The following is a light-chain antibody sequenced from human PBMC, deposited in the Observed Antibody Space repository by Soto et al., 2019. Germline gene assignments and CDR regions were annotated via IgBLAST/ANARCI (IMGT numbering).Light chain of an antibody. V-gene: IGLV2-23*02. CDR2: EVT. Sequence: QSALTQPASVSGSPGQSITISCAGIRGDVGKDKFVSGYQQHPGKVPPLIVYEVTKRPSGVSSRFSGSKSGSTASLTISALQAEDEADYFCCSYAGTIGGFMFGGGTQLTVL. CDR3: CSYAGTIGGFM. CDR1: RGDVGKDKF. J-gene: IGLJ3*02.